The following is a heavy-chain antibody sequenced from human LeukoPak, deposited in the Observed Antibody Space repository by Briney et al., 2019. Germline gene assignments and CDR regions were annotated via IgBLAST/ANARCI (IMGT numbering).Heavy chain of an antibody. CDR2: IYYSGST. J-gene: IGHJ4*02. D-gene: IGHD2-2*01. Sequence: SETLSLTCTVSGGSISSSSYYWGWIRQPPGKRLEWIGSIYYSGSTYYNPSLKSRVTISVDTSKNQFSLKLSSVTAADTAVYYCARRERDCSSTSCYDRIDYWGQGTLVTVSS. CDR1: GGSISSSSYY. V-gene: IGHV4-39*01. CDR3: ARRERDCSSTSCYDRIDY.